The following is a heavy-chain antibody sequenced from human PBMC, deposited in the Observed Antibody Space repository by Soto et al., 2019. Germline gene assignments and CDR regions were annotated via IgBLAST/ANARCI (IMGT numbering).Heavy chain of an antibody. Sequence: QVQLVQSGAEVKKPGASVKVSCKASGYTFTSYDINWVRQATGQGLEWMGWINPNSGNTGYAQKFQGRVTMNRNTSISTAYRELSSLRSEDRAVYSCARGNTGGGYYYYMDVWGKGTTVTVSS. CDR2: INPNSGNT. V-gene: IGHV1-8*01. D-gene: IGHD5-18*01. CDR1: GYTFTSYD. J-gene: IGHJ6*03. CDR3: ARGNTGGGYYYYMDV.